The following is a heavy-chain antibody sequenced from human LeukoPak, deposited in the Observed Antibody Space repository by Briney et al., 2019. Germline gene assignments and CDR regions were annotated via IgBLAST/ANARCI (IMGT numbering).Heavy chain of an antibody. Sequence: PSETLSLTCAVYGGSFSGYYWSWIRQPPGKGLEWIGNIYYSGSTNYNPSLKSRVTISVDTSKNQFSLKLSSVTAADTAVYFCARGPYSYDSSGAFDIWGQGTMVTVSS. V-gene: IGHV4-34*11. CDR2: IYYSGST. J-gene: IGHJ3*02. D-gene: IGHD3-22*01. CDR1: GGSFSGYY. CDR3: ARGPYSYDSSGAFDI.